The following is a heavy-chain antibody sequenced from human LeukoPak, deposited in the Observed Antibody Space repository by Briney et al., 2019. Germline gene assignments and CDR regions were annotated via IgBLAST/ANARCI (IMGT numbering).Heavy chain of an antibody. J-gene: IGHJ3*02. CDR3: AREILRFDI. V-gene: IGHV7-4-1*02. Sequence: ASVKVSCKASGYSFNSQGMNWVRQAPGQGLEWMGWINTDSGNPTYAQGFTGRFVFSLDSSVSTAYLQISNLMPEDAAKYYCAREILRFDIWGQGTMVIVSS. CDR2: INTDSGNP. CDR1: GYSFNSQG.